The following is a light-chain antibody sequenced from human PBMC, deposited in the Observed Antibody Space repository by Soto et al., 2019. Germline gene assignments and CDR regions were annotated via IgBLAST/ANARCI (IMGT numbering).Light chain of an antibody. V-gene: IGKV3-20*01. CDR2: GAS. CDR1: QSVSSSY. Sequence: EIVLTQSPGTLSLSPGERATLSCRASQSVSSSYLAWYQQKPGQAPRLLIYGASSRATGIPGRFSGSGSGTDFTLTISRLEPEDFAVYYCQQYGSSPSVTFGQGTKV. J-gene: IGKJ1*01. CDR3: QQYGSSPSVT.